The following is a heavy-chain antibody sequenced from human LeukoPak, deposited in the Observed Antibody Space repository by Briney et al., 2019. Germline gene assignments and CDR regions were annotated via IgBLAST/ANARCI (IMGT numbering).Heavy chain of an antibody. CDR3: ARHSLITIFGVPNLRGGS. CDR2: IYYSGST. CDR1: GGSISSTIYY. Sequence: PSETLSLTCTVSGGSISSTIYYWGWIRQTPGKGPEWLGSIYYSGSTYYNPSLKGRVTVSVDTSKNQFSLKLSSVTAADTAVYFCARHSLITIFGVPNLRGGSWGRGTLVTVSS. V-gene: IGHV4-39*01. D-gene: IGHD3-3*01. J-gene: IGHJ5*02.